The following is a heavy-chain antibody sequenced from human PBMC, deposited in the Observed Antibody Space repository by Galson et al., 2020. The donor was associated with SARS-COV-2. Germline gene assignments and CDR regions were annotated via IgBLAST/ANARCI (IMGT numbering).Heavy chain of an antibody. V-gene: IGHV1-24*01. J-gene: IGHJ6*02. CDR2: FAPEDGET. CDR1: GYTLTDLS. CDR3: ATSSVLMSYYGMDV. Sequence: ASVTVSCKVPGYTLTDLSMHWVRQAPGNGLEWMGGFAPEDGETIYAQKFQGRVTMTEDTSTDTAYMELSSLKSEDTAVYYCATSSVLMSYYGMDVWGQGTTVTVSS. D-gene: IGHD2-8*01.